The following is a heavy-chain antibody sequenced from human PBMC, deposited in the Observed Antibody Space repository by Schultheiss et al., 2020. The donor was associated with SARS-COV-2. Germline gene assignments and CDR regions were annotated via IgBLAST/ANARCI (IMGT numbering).Heavy chain of an antibody. CDR2: IYYSGST. V-gene: IGHV4-59*01. CDR3: ARSYYYDSIRSWYFDL. J-gene: IGHJ2*01. Sequence: SQTLSLTCTVSGGSISSYYWSWIRQPPGKGLEWIGYIYYSGSTNYNPSLKSRVTISVDTSKNQFSLKLSSVTAADTAVYYCARSYYYDSIRSWYFDLWGRGTLVTVPQ. CDR1: GGSISSYY. D-gene: IGHD3-22*01.